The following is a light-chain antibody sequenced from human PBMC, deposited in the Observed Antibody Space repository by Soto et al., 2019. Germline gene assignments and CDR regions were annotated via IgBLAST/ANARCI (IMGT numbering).Light chain of an antibody. CDR2: EVS. V-gene: IGLV2-8*01. CDR1: SSDVGGYNY. J-gene: IGLJ1*01. Sequence: QSALTQPPSASGSPGQSVTISCTGTSSDVGGYNYASWYQQHPGKAPKLMIYEVSKRPSGVPDRFSGSKSGNTASLTVSGLQAEDEADYYCSSYAGSNNFGVFGTGTKVTVL. CDR3: SSYAGSNNFGV.